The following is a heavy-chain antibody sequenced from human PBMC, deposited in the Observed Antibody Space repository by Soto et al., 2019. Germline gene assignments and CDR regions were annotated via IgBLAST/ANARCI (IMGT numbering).Heavy chain of an antibody. V-gene: IGHV3-30-3*01. D-gene: IGHD3-3*01. CDR1: GFTFSSYA. CDR3: ARDEKFLEWLLTAYYYGMDV. CDR2: ISYDGSNK. Sequence: GGSLRLSCAASGFTFSSYAMHWVRQAPGKGLEWVAVISYDGSNKYYADSVKGRFTISRDNSKNTLYLQMNSLRAEDTAVYYCARDEKFLEWLLTAYYYGMDVWGQGTTVTVSS. J-gene: IGHJ6*02.